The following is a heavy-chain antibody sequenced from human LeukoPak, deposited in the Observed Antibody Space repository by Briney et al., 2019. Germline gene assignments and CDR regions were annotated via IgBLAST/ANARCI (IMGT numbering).Heavy chain of an antibody. CDR2: FDPEDGET. CDR3: ATVGVYYGSGSYRH. CDR1: GYTLTELS. Sequence: ASVKVSCKVSGYTLTELSMHWVRQAPGQGLEWMGGFDPEDGETIYAQKFQGRVTMTEDTSTDTAYMELSSLRSEDTAVYYCATVGVYYGSGSYRHWGQGTLVTVSS. J-gene: IGHJ4*02. D-gene: IGHD3-10*01. V-gene: IGHV1-24*01.